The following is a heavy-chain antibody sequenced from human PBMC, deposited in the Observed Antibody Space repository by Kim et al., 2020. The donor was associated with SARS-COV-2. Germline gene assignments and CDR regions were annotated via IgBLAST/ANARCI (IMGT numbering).Heavy chain of an antibody. CDR2: ITPMSNKA. J-gene: IGHJ4*02. CDR1: GGTFSSYG. Sequence: SVKVSCKAYGGTFSSYGISWVRQAPGQGLEWMGGITPMSNKANYAQKFQGRVTITADESTSTAYMELRSLRSEDTALYYCSRDYEKAGEAVGGYFYFWGQGTLVTVSS. V-gene: IGHV1-69*13. D-gene: IGHD1-26*01. CDR3: SRDYEKAGEAVGGYFYF.